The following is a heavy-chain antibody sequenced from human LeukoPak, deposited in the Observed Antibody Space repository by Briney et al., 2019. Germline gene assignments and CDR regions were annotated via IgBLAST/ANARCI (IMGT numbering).Heavy chain of an antibody. CDR3: AKRYYDFWSGYFFDY. CDR2: ISGSGGST. D-gene: IGHD3-3*01. CDR1: GFTFSSYA. J-gene: IGHJ4*02. V-gene: IGHV3-23*01. Sequence: PGASLRLSCAASGFTFSSYAMSGVRQAPGKGLEWVSAISGSGGSTYYADSVKGRFTISRDNSKNTLYLQMNSLRAEDTAVYYCAKRYYDFWSGYFFDYWGQGTLVTVSS.